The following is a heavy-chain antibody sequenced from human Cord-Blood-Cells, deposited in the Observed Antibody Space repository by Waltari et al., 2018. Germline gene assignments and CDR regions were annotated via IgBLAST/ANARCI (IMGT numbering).Heavy chain of an antibody. J-gene: IGHJ5*02. Sequence: QLQLQESGPGLVKPSETLSLTCTVPGCSISSSSYYWGWIRQPPGKGLGWIGSIYYHVGTYYNPSPKSRVTISVDPSKNQFSRKVSSVTAADTAVYYCARSIGVVINWFDPWGQGTLVTVSS. CDR2: IYYHVGT. V-gene: IGHV4-39*01. CDR1: GCSISSSSYY. D-gene: IGHD3-3*01. CDR3: ARSIGVVINWFDP.